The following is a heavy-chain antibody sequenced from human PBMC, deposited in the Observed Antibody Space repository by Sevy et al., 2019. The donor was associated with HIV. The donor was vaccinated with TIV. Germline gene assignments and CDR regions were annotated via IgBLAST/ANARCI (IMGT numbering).Heavy chain of an antibody. Sequence: ASVKVSCKTTGYIFSDYSLHWVRQAPGQGLEWMALINPNSGVTVYAHNFRGRVSVTSDTSMSAAYMELSGLTSDDTAIYYCVREDINAPRTLLSFDIWGQGTMVTVSS. J-gene: IGHJ3*02. CDR2: INPNSGVT. V-gene: IGHV1-2*06. D-gene: IGHD3-3*01. CDR3: VREDINAPRTLLSFDI. CDR1: GYIFSDYS.